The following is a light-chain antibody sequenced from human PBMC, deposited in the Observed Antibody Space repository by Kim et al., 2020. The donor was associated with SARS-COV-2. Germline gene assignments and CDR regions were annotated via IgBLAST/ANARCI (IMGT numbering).Light chain of an antibody. Sequence: AIQLTQSPSSLSASVGDRVTITCRASQGIRNVLAWYQQKPGKPPTLLIYSDSSLQSGIPSRFSGSGSGTDFTLTISSLQPEDFATYYCQHINTFPITFGQGTRLEIK. CDR3: QHINTFPIT. CDR1: QGIRNV. CDR2: SDS. J-gene: IGKJ5*01. V-gene: IGKV1-13*02.